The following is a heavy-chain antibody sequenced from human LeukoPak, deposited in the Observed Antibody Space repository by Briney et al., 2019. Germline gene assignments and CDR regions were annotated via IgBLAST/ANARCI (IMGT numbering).Heavy chain of an antibody. CDR1: GGSISSYY. J-gene: IGHJ5*02. D-gene: IGHD6-19*01. V-gene: IGHV4-59*01. CDR3: AATEYSSGWYLGGRNWFDP. CDR2: IYYSGST. Sequence: SETLSLTCTVSGGSISSYYWSWIRQPPGRGLEWIGYIYYSGSTNYNPSLKSRVTISVDTSKNQFSLKLSSVTAADTAVYYCAATEYSSGWYLGGRNWFDPWGQGTLVTVSS.